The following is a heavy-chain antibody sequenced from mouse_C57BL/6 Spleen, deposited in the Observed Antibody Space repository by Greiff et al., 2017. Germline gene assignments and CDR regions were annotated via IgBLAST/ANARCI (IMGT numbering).Heavy chain of an antibody. Sequence: DVMLVESGGGLVKPGGSLKLSCAASGFTFSDYGMHWVRQAPEKGLEWVAYISSGSSTIYYADTVKGRFTISRDNAKNTLFLQMTSLRSEDTAMYYCARDPYYGSSHWYFDVWGTGTTVTVSS. V-gene: IGHV5-17*01. D-gene: IGHD1-1*01. CDR3: ARDPYYGSSHWYFDV. J-gene: IGHJ1*03. CDR1: GFTFSDYG. CDR2: ISSGSSTI.